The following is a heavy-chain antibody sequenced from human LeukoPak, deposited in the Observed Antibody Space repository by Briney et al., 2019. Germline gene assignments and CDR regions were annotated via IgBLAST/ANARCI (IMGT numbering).Heavy chain of an antibody. CDR1: GYTFTGYY. J-gene: IGHJ4*02. CDR2: INPNSGGT. Sequence: ASVKVSCKASGYTFTGYYMHWVRQAPGQGLEWMGWINPNSGGTNYAQKFQGGVTMNRDPSISTAYMELSRLRSDDTAVYYCARSRSYSYYFDYWGQGTLVTVSS. CDR3: ARSRSYSYYFDY. V-gene: IGHV1-2*02. D-gene: IGHD3-10*01.